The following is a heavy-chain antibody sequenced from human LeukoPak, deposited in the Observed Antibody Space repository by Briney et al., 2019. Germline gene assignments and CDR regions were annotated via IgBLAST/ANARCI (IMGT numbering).Heavy chain of an antibody. D-gene: IGHD6-13*01. Sequence: GGSLRLSCAASGFMFSNYAMHWVRQAPGEGLEWVAVISNDASYKCYADSVKGRFTISRDNSKNTLYLQMNSLRAEDTAVYYCAKDSLYSSSWYGVFDYWGQGTLVTVSS. J-gene: IGHJ4*02. V-gene: IGHV3-30-3*01. CDR1: GFMFSNYA. CDR3: AKDSLYSSSWYGVFDY. CDR2: ISNDASYK.